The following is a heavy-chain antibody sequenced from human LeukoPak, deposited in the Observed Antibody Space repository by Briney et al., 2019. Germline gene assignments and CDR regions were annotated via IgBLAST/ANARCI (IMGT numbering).Heavy chain of an antibody. CDR2: ISGSGGST. CDR1: GFTFSSYA. D-gene: IGHD6-13*01. V-gene: IGHV3-23*01. Sequence: PGGSLRLSCAASGFTFSSYAMSWVRQAPGKGLEWVSAISGSGGSTYYADSVKGRFTISRDNSKNTLYLPMNSLRAEDTAVYYCAKLGAKNIAAAGKDWGQGTLVTVSS. CDR3: AKLGAKNIAAAGKD. J-gene: IGHJ4*02.